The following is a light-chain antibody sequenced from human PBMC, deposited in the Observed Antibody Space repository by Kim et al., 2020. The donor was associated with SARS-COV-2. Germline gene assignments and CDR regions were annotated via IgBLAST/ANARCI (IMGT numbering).Light chain of an antibody. Sequence: RQRVTISSSGNSSNIGNNAVNWYQQFPGKAPKLLIYYNDLLSSGVSDRFSGSKSGTSASLAISGLQSEDEADYYCETWDDSVNGWVFGGGTQLTVL. J-gene: IGLJ3*02. CDR1: SSNIGNNA. V-gene: IGLV1-36*01. CDR2: YND. CDR3: ETWDDSVNGWV.